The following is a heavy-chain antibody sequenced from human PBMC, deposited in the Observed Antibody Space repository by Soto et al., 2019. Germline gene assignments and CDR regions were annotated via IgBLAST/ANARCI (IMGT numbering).Heavy chain of an antibody. CDR1: GYSFTTYY. CDR2: INPIGGST. J-gene: IGHJ4*02. V-gene: IGHV1-46*01. CDR3: ARNDKSGLDY. D-gene: IGHD1-1*01. Sequence: QVQLVQSGAEVKKPGASMQVSCKASGYSFTTYYIHWVRQAPGQGLEWVGFINPIGGSTSYAQKFQGRVTMTRDTSTSTVYMELRSLRSEDTAVYYCARNDKSGLDYWGQGTLVTVSS.